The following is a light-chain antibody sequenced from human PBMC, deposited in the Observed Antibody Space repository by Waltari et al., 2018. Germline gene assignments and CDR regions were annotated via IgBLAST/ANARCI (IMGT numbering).Light chain of an antibody. Sequence: EIVMTQSPATLSVSQGERATLSCRASQRVSSNLACYQQKPGQAPRLLIYGASTRATGIPARFSGSGSGTEFTLTISSLQSEDFAVYYCQQYNNWPLTFGGGTKVEIK. CDR2: GAS. V-gene: IGKV3-15*01. CDR3: QQYNNWPLT. CDR1: QRVSSN. J-gene: IGKJ4*01.